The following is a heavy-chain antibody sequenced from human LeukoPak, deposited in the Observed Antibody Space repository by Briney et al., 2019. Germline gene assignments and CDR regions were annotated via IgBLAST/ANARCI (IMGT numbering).Heavy chain of an antibody. D-gene: IGHD6-19*01. CDR1: GFGFSNSF. CDR3: GKGSLAVAATPLDF. V-gene: IGHV3-11*01. Sequence: GGYLRLSCTAAGFGFSNSFMSWVRQAPGKGLEWISYISIRSTTIYYADSVKGRFTMSRDNGKNTVYLQMNNLRVDDTAVFYCGKGSLAVAATPLDFWGQGTLVTVSS. CDR2: ISIRSTTI. J-gene: IGHJ4*02.